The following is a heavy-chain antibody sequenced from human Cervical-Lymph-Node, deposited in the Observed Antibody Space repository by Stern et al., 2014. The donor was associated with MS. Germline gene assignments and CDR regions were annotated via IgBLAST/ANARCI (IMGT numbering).Heavy chain of an antibody. J-gene: IGHJ4*02. Sequence: VQLVQSGAEVKKPGESLKISCKGSGYSFTSYWIGWVRQMPGKGLEWMGIIYPGDSDTRYSPSFQGQVTISADKSISTAYLQWSSLKASDTAMYYCARRDYYGSGSLGGQYYFDYWGQGTLVTVSS. V-gene: IGHV5-51*01. CDR3: ARRDYYGSGSLGGQYYFDY. CDR2: IYPGDSDT. CDR1: GYSFTSYW. D-gene: IGHD3-10*01.